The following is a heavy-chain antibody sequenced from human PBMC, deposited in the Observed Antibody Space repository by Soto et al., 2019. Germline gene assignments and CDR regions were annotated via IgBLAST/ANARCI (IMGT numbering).Heavy chain of an antibody. CDR1: GFTFENYA. V-gene: IGHV3-23*01. CDR3: AKEMWGCGYDIFGVDISFDH. J-gene: IGHJ4*02. D-gene: IGHD3-9*01. CDR2: ISNIGGQT. Sequence: EVQLLQSGGGLVQPGGSLRLSCEVSGFTFENYAMTWVRRAPGKGLVWVSSISNIGGQTYYADSVKGRFTISRDMSKKTVHLRMNNLRADDTGVYFCAKEMWGCGYDIFGVDISFDHWGQGTPVTVSS.